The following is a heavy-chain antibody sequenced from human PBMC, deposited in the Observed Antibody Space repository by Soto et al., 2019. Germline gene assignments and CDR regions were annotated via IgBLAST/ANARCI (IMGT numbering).Heavy chain of an antibody. J-gene: IGHJ4*02. Sequence: GGSLRLSCAASGFTFSNAWMNWVRQAPGKGLEWVGRIKSKTDGGTTDYVAPVKGRFTISRDDSKNTLFLQMNSLKTEDTAVYYCTTVTGGYSYGYWAIYYFDYWGQGTLVTVSS. V-gene: IGHV3-15*07. CDR3: TTVTGGYSYGYWAIYYFDY. CDR1: GFTFSNAW. D-gene: IGHD5-18*01. CDR2: IKSKTDGGTT.